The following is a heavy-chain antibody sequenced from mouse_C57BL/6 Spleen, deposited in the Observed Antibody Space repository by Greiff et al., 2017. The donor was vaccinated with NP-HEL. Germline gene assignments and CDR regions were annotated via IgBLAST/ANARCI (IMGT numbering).Heavy chain of an antibody. CDR3: ARRDYGSSLDY. J-gene: IGHJ2*01. D-gene: IGHD1-1*01. CDR2: INPNNGGT. Sequence: EVQLQQSGPELVKPGASVKISCKASGYTFTDYYMNWVKQSHGKSLEWIGDINPNNGGTSYNQKFKGKATLTVDKSSSTAYMELRSLTSEDSAVYYCARRDYGSSLDYWGQGTTLTVSS. V-gene: IGHV1-26*01. CDR1: GYTFTDYY.